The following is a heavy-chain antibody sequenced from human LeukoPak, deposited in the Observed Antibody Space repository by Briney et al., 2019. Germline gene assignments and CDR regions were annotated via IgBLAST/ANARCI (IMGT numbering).Heavy chain of an antibody. V-gene: IGHV3-23*01. Sequence: GGSLRLSCAASGFTFNYYAMSWVRQAPGKGLEWVSSISGSGGSTYYADSVKGRFTISRDNSKNTLYLQMNSLRAEDTAVYYCAKASGWPLYYYYYYMDVWGKGTTVTVSS. CDR2: ISGSGGST. J-gene: IGHJ6*03. CDR1: GFTFNYYA. D-gene: IGHD6-19*01. CDR3: AKASGWPLYYYYYYMDV.